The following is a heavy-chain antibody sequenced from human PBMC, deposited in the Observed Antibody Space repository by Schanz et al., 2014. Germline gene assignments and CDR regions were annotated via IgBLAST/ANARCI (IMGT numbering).Heavy chain of an antibody. CDR2: ISGYTGDT. V-gene: IGHV1-18*04. CDR1: GYTFTSDS. CDR3: ARDNGRIPAANSFDY. D-gene: IGHD1-26*01. Sequence: QVHLVQSGAEVHKPGASVKVSCKASGYTFTSDSMHWVRQAPGQGPEWIGWISGYTGDTKYAQKFQHRVNMTTDRTTSTVYMELRSLRFDDTAVYFCARDNGRIPAANSFDYWGQGTRVTVSS. J-gene: IGHJ4*02.